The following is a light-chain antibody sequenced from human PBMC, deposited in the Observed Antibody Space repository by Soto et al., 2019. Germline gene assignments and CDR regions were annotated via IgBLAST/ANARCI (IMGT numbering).Light chain of an antibody. CDR3: QQSYSTPYT. J-gene: IGKJ2*01. V-gene: IGKV1-39*01. CDR2: AGS. Sequence: DIQMTQSPSPLSASVGDRVTITCRASQSIASYFNWFQQKSGKAPRLLIYAGSSLQSGVPSRFSGSGSGTDFTLTIDSLQAEDFGTYYCQQSYSTPYTFGLGTKVEIK. CDR1: QSIASY.